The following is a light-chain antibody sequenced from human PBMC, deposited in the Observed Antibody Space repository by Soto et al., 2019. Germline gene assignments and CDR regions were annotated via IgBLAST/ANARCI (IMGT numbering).Light chain of an antibody. V-gene: IGLV1-40*01. J-gene: IGLJ1*01. Sequence: QSVLTQPPSVSGAPGQRVTISCTGSSSNIGAGYDVHWYQQLPGTAPNLLIYANTNRPSGVPDRFSGSKSGTSASLAITGLRAEDEADYYCQSYDSSLSGYVFGTGTKVTVL. CDR3: QSYDSSLSGYV. CDR1: SSNIGAGYD. CDR2: ANT.